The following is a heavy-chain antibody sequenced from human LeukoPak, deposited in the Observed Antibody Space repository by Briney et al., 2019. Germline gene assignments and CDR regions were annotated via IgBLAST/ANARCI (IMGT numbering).Heavy chain of an antibody. CDR1: GYSISSGYY. CDR2: IYHSGST. CDR3: ARVGGYDYYRRYYFDY. Sequence: SETLSLTCTVSGYSISSGYYWGWIRQPPGKGLEWIASIYHSGSTYYNPSLKSRVTISVDTSKNQFSLKLSSVTAADTAVYYCARVGGYDYYRRYYFDYWGQGTLVTVSS. J-gene: IGHJ4*02. D-gene: IGHD5-12*01. V-gene: IGHV4-38-2*02.